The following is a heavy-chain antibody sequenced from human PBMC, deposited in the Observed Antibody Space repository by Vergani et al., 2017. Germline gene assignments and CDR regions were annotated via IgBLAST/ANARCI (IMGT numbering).Heavy chain of an antibody. CDR3: ALAESSTSCINSVCITPETGSWFDP. CDR1: GFTSSYYG. V-gene: IGHV3-30*03. D-gene: IGHD2-2*01. J-gene: IGHJ5*02. CDR2: ISYDGTQK. Sequence: QVHLVESGGGVVQPGRSLRLSCVVSGFTSSYYGMHWVRQAPGKGLEWVAVISYDGTQKYYADSVKGRFTISRDNSKSTLYLQMNSLRSEDTAMYYCALAESSTSCINSVCITPETGSWFDPWGQGTLVTVSS.